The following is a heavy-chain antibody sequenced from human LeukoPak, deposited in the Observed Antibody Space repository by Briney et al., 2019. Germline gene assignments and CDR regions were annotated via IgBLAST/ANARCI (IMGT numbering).Heavy chain of an antibody. CDR1: GFTFSSYW. J-gene: IGHJ4*02. CDR2: INQDGSEK. D-gene: IGHD3-22*01. CDR3: ARVRIDYYDSSGSIDY. V-gene: IGHV3-7*01. Sequence: PGGSLRLSCAASGFTFSSYWMSWVRQAPGKGLEWVANINQDGSEKYYVDSVKGRFTISRDNAKNSLYLQMNSLRAEDTAVYYCARVRIDYYDSSGSIDYWGQGTLVTVSS.